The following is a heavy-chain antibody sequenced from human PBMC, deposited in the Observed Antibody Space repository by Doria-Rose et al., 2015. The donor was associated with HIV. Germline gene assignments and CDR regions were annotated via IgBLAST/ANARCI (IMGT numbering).Heavy chain of an antibody. Sequence: LVQSGTEVKKPGASVKVSCKTPGYTSTGYYMNWVRQAPGQGLEWMGIINPSGSDTNYTQKFQGRVIMTTDTSTTTVYMELSSLRYEDTAMYYCARGHYDFWRGYWKSLDHWGQGTLVTVSS. CDR3: ARGHYDFWRGYWKSLDH. D-gene: IGHD3-3*01. V-gene: IGHV1-46*01. CDR1: GYTSTGYY. J-gene: IGHJ4*02. CDR2: INPSGSDT.